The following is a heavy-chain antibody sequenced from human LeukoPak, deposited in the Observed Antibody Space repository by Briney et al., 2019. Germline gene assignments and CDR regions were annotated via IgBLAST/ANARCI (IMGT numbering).Heavy chain of an antibody. Sequence: ASVKVSCKASGYTFTSYAMHWVRQAPGQRLEWMGWINAGNGNTKYSQKFQGRVTITRDTSASTAYMELSSLRSEDTAVYYCARGPGYSYGQHFDYWGQGTLVTVSS. CDR1: GYTFTSYA. CDR2: INAGNGNT. D-gene: IGHD5-18*01. V-gene: IGHV1-3*01. CDR3: ARGPGYSYGQHFDY. J-gene: IGHJ4*02.